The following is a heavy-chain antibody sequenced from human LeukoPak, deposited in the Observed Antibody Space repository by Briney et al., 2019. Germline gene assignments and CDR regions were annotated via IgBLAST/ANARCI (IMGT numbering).Heavy chain of an antibody. CDR2: INQDASEK. CDR3: ARDIYGGHDY. CDR1: GFTLSNYW. V-gene: IGHV3-7*04. J-gene: IGHJ4*02. D-gene: IGHD2-21*01. Sequence: GGSLRLSCAASGFTLSNYWMSWVRQAPGEGLEWVANINQDASEKSYVDSVEGRFTISRDNAKKSLYLHVNSLRAEDTAVYYCARDIYGGHDYWGQGTLLTVSS.